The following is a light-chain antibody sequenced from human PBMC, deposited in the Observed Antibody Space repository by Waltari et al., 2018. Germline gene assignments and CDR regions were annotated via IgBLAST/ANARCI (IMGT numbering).Light chain of an antibody. CDR3: QQYSTTLWT. Sequence: DIVMTQSPDSLAVSLGERATINCKSSQSVLNSFNHKDYLAWYQQKPGQPPKLLIYWASTRESGVPDRFGGSGSGTDFTLTISSLQAEDVAVYYCQQYSTTLWTFGQGTKVEIK. V-gene: IGKV4-1*01. CDR2: WAS. CDR1: QSVLNSFNHKDY. J-gene: IGKJ1*01.